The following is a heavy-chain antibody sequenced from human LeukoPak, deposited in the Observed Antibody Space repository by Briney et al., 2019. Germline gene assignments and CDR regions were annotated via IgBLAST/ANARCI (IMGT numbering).Heavy chain of an antibody. D-gene: IGHD3-22*01. CDR2: IGAFNGNT. V-gene: IGHV1-18*01. CDR3: ARDYYDSSGYFVGTYGMDV. CDR1: GYSFDRYG. J-gene: IGHJ6*02. Sequence: GASVKVSCKASGYSFDRYGISWVRQAPGQGLEWLGWIGAFNGNTNYARNLQGRVTITADKSTSTAYMELSSLRSEDTAVYYCARDYYDSSGYFVGTYGMDVWGQGTVVTVSS.